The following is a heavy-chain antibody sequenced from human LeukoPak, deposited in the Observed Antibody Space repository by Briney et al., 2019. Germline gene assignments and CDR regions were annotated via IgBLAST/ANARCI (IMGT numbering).Heavy chain of an antibody. CDR2: INPNSGVT. CDR1: VYTFTGYY. CDR3: ARVFYCSGGICYLNS. V-gene: IGHV1-2*02. D-gene: IGHD2-8*02. J-gene: IGHJ4*02. Sequence: ASVKVSCKASVYTFTGYYIHWVRQAPGQGLEWMGWINPNSGVTSYAQKFQGRVTMTRETSITTAYMELSGLRFDDTAVYYCARVFYCSGGICYLNSWGQGTLVTVSS.